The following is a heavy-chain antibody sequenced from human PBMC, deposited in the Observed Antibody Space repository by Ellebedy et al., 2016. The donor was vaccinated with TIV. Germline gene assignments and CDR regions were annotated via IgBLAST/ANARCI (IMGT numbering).Heavy chain of an antibody. CDR1: GFTFSSYS. CDR3: AREKTFRSITMVRGVSLSGYGMDV. V-gene: IGHV3-48*01. J-gene: IGHJ6*02. Sequence: GESLKISXAASGFTFSSYSMNWVRQAPGKGLEWVSYISSSSSTIYYADSVKGRFTISRDNSKNTLYLQMNSLRAEDTAVYYCAREKTFRSITMVRGVSLSGYGMDVWGQGTTVTVSS. CDR2: ISSSSSTI. D-gene: IGHD3-10*01.